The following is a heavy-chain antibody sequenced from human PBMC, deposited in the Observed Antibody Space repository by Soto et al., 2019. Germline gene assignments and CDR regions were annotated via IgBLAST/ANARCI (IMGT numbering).Heavy chain of an antibody. Sequence: SETLSLTCTVSGGSISNYYWSWIRQPPGKGLEWIGYIYYTETTSYNPSLKSRVTISVDTSKNQFSLKLTSVTAADTAVYYCARRLLATETIHYPGQGTLVSGSS. J-gene: IGHJ4*02. CDR1: GGSISNYY. CDR2: IYYTETT. D-gene: IGHD5-12*01. V-gene: IGHV4-59*08. CDR3: ARRLLATETIHY.